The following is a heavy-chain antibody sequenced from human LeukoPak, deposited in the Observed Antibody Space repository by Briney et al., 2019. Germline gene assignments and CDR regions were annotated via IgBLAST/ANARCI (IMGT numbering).Heavy chain of an antibody. CDR3: ARGGSVATIDY. V-gene: IGHV3-74*03. Sequence: GGSLRVSCAASGFTFSSYWMQWVGQAQGKGVGWVSRINRDGRSTMYGDSGKGRFTISRDKAKKRLYLQMNSLRAEDTAVYYCARGGSVATIDYWGQGTLVTVSS. CDR2: INRDGRST. D-gene: IGHD5-12*01. J-gene: IGHJ4*02. CDR1: GFTFSSYW.